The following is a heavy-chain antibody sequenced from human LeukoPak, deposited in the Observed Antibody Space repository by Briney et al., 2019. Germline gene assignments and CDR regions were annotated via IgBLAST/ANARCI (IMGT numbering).Heavy chain of an antibody. CDR2: IYSGGST. CDR1: GFTVSSNY. Sequence: AGGSLRLSCAASGFTVSSNYMSWVRQAPGKGLEWVSVIYSGGSTYYADSVKGRFTISRDNSKNTLYLQMNSLRAEDTAVYYCASADSSGYSPFPYYFDYWGQGTLVTVSS. J-gene: IGHJ4*02. CDR3: ASADSSGYSPFPYYFDY. V-gene: IGHV3-53*01. D-gene: IGHD3-22*01.